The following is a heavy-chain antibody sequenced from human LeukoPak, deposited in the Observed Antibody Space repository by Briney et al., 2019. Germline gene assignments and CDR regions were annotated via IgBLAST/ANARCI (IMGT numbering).Heavy chain of an antibody. CDR3: ATSIAPSYYYGMDV. CDR1: GYTFTSYY. J-gene: IGHJ6*02. D-gene: IGHD6-6*01. Sequence: ASVTVSCKASGYTFTSYYMHWVRQAPGQGLEWMEIINPSGGSTSYAQKFQGRVTMTRDTSTSTVYMELSRLRSDDTAVYYCATSIAPSYYYGMDVWGQGTTVTVSS. V-gene: IGHV1-46*01. CDR2: INPSGGST.